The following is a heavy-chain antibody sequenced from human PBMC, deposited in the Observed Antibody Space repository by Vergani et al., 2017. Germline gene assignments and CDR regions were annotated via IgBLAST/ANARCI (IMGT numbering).Heavy chain of an antibody. CDR2: INPSGGST. D-gene: IGHD6-13*01. CDR1: GYTFTSYY. Sequence: QVQLVQSGAEVKKPGASVKVSCKASGYTFTSYYMHWVRQAPGQGLEWMGIINPSGGSTSYAQKFQGRVTMTRDTSTSTVYMELSSLRSEDTAVSYCARAPSSSSWYLGDDAFDIWGQGTMVTVSS. V-gene: IGHV1-46*01. CDR3: ARAPSSSSWYLGDDAFDI. J-gene: IGHJ3*02.